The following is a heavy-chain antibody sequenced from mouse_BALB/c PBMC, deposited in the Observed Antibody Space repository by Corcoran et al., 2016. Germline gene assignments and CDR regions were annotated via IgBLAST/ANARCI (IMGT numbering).Heavy chain of an antibody. CDR2: INPGSGGT. CDR3: AIYYGSSYRAMDY. J-gene: IGHJ4*01. Sequence: QVQLQQSGAELVRPGTSVKVSCKASGYAFTNYLIEWVKQRPGQGLEWIGVINPGSGGTNYNEKFKGKATLTADKSSSTAYMQLSSLTSDDSAVYFCAIYYGSSYRAMDYWGQGTSVTVSS. V-gene: IGHV1-54*01. CDR1: GYAFTNYL. D-gene: IGHD1-1*01.